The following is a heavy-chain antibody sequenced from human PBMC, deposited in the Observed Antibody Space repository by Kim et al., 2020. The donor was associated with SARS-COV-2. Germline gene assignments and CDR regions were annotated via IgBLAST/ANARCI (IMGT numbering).Heavy chain of an antibody. J-gene: IGHJ4*02. D-gene: IGHD5-12*01. Sequence: ADSVKGRFTISRHNSKNTLYLQMNSLRAEDTAVYYCARQGDGYNLRYFDYWGQGTLVTVSS. V-gene: IGHV3-53*04. CDR3: ARQGDGYNLRYFDY.